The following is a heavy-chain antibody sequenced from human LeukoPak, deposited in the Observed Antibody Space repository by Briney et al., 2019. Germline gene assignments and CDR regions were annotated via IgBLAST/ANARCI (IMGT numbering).Heavy chain of an antibody. D-gene: IGHD4-23*01. V-gene: IGHV3-23*01. CDR2: ISGSGGST. CDR1: GFTFSSYA. CDR3: EKKLGEGLRWPKYFQH. J-gene: IGHJ1*01. Sequence: TGGSLRLSCAASGFTFSSYAMSWVRQAPGKGLEWVSAISGSGGSTYYADSVKGRFTISRDNSKNTLYLQMNRLRAEDTAVYYCEKKLGEGLRWPKYFQHWGQGTLVTVSS.